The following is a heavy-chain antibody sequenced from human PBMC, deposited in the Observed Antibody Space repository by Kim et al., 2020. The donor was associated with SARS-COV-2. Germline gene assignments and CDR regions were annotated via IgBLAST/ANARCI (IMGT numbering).Heavy chain of an antibody. CDR3: ARVKEITTLPAGGMDV. J-gene: IGHJ6*03. Sequence: GGSLRLSCAASGFTFSSYAMHWVRQAPGKGLEWVAVISYDGSNKYYADSVKGRFTISRDNSKNTLYLQMNSLRAEDTAVYYCARVKEITTLPAGGMDVWGKGTTVTVAS. D-gene: IGHD3-16*01. CDR1: GFTFSSYA. CDR2: ISYDGSNK. V-gene: IGHV3-30-3*01.